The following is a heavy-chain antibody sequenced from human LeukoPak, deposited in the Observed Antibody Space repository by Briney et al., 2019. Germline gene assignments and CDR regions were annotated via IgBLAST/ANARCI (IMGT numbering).Heavy chain of an antibody. J-gene: IGHJ4*02. CDR3: ARGRYCSRTSCENFDY. Sequence: KTGGSLRLSCAASGFTFSSYTMNWVRQAPGKGLEWVSSISSSSSYIYYADSVKGRFTISRDNAKNSLYLQMNSLRAEDTALYYCARGRYCSRTSCENFDYWAQGTLVTVSS. CDR1: GFTFSSYT. V-gene: IGHV3-21*01. CDR2: ISSSSSYI. D-gene: IGHD2-2*01.